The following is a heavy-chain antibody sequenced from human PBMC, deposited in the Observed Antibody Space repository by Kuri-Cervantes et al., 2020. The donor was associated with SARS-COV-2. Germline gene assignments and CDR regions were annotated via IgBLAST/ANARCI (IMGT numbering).Heavy chain of an antibody. CDR3: ARGSGYYDSSGYFSYYGMDV. CDR2: INHSGST. D-gene: IGHD3-22*01. CDR1: GGSFSGYY. V-gene: IGHV4-34*01. Sequence: GSLRLSCAVYGGSFSGYYWSWIRQPPGKGLEWIGEINHSGSTNYNPSLKSRVTISVDTSKNQFSLKLSSVTAADTAVYYCARGSGYYDSSGYFSYYGMDVWGQGTTVTVSS. J-gene: IGHJ6*02.